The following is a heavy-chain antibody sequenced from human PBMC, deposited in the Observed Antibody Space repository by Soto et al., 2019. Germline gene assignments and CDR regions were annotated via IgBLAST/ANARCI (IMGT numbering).Heavy chain of an antibody. J-gene: IGHJ4*02. CDR2: VYHTGTT. Sequence: PSETLSLTCTVSGDSIRSSYWSWVRQPPGRGLEWIGYVYHTGTTNSNPSLKSRVTISADTSKNLFSLKLISVTPADTAVYFCAGDMSGGSSWYEFDSWGPGTLVTVSS. CDR3: AGDMSGGSSWYEFDS. D-gene: IGHD6-13*01. V-gene: IGHV4-59*01. CDR1: GDSIRSSY.